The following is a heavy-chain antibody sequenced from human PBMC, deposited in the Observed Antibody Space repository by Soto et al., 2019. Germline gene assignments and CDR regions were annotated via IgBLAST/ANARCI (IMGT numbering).Heavy chain of an antibody. CDR2: IWSDGSNK. D-gene: IGHD6-19*01. Sequence: QVQLVESGGGVVQPGRSLRLSCAASAFTFSTYGMHWVRQAPGKALEWVAVIWSDGSNKNYADSVKGRFTISRDNSENMLYLQMNSLRAEDTAVYYCARDKGGWPFDSWGQGTLVTVSS. V-gene: IGHV3-33*01. CDR3: ARDKGGWPFDS. CDR1: AFTFSTYG. J-gene: IGHJ4*02.